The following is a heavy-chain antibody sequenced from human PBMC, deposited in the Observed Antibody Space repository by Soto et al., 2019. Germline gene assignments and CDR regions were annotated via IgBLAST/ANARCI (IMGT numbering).Heavy chain of an antibody. CDR2: INAGNGNT. Sequence: ASVKVSCKASGYTFTSYAMHWVRQAPGQRLEWMGWINAGNGNTKYSQKFQGRVTITRDTSASTVYMELSSLRSEDTAVYYCARERLDTAMVPYFDYWGQGTLVTVSS. CDR1: GYTFTSYA. CDR3: ARERLDTAMVPYFDY. J-gene: IGHJ4*02. D-gene: IGHD5-18*01. V-gene: IGHV1-3*01.